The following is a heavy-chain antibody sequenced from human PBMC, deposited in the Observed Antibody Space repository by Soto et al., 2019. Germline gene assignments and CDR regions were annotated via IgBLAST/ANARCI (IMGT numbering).Heavy chain of an antibody. CDR3: ARVVGEINTYYYDSGPLDY. J-gene: IGHJ4*02. CDR2: IWYDGSNK. D-gene: IGHD3-22*01. CDR1: GFTFSSYG. V-gene: IGHV3-33*01. Sequence: PGGSLRLSCAASGFTFSSYGMHWVRQAPGKGLEWVAVIWYDGSNKYYADSVKGRFTISRDNSKNTLYLQMNSLRAEDTAVYYCARVVGEINTYYYDSGPLDYWGQGTLVTVSS.